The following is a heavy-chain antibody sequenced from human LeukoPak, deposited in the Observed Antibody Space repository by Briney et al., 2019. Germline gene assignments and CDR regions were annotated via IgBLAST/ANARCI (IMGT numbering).Heavy chain of an antibody. V-gene: IGHV4-59*01. CDR2: IFYSGST. J-gene: IGHJ4*02. Sequence: SETLSLTCTVSGGSISSYYWSWTRQPPGKGLEWIGYIFYSGSTNYNPSLKSRLTISVDTSKNQFSLKLSSVTAADTAVYYCARSIYGSGSYGYWGQGTLVTVSS. CDR3: ARSIYGSGSYGY. D-gene: IGHD3-10*01. CDR1: GGSISSYY.